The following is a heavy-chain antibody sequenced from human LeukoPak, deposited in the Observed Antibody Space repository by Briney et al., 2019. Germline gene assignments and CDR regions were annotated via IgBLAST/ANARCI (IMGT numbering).Heavy chain of an antibody. CDR3: ARDRPKYSYGSHYSFDY. D-gene: IGHD5-18*01. CDR1: GFTFSDYY. V-gene: IGHV3-11*01. J-gene: IGHJ4*02. Sequence: GGSLRLSCAASGFTFSDYYMSWIRQAPGKGLEWVSYISSSGSTVYYADSVKGRFTISRDNAKNSLYLQMDSLRAEDTAVYYCARDRPKYSYGSHYSFDYWGQGTLVTVSS. CDR2: ISSSGSTV.